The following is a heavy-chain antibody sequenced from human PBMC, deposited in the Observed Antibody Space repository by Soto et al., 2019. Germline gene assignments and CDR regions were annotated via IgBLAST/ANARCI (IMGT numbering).Heavy chain of an antibody. CDR2: IYYSGST. V-gene: IGHV4-59*01. Sequence: SETLSLTCTVSGDSITNYYWNWIRQPPGKGLEWIGSIYYSGSTNYSPSLKSRVTISVDTSRNQFSLNLNSVTTADTAVYYCSRSYCSSTTCYDYWGQGTLVTVSS. CDR3: SRSYCSSTTCYDY. D-gene: IGHD2-2*01. J-gene: IGHJ4*02. CDR1: GDSITNYY.